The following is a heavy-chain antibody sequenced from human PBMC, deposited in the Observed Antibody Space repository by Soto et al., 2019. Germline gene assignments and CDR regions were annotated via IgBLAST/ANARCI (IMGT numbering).Heavy chain of an antibody. CDR1: GYTFTSYG. CDR3: ARDLAWAMYSSSSHYYYGMDV. CDR2: ISAYNGNT. V-gene: IGHV1-18*01. D-gene: IGHD6-6*01. J-gene: IGHJ6*02. Sequence: QVQLVQSGAEVKKPGASVKVSCKASGYTFTSYGISWVRQAPGQGLEWMGWISAYNGNTNYAQKLQGRVTMTTDTSTSTAYMELRSLRSDDTAVYYCARDLAWAMYSSSSHYYYGMDVWGQGTTVTVSS.